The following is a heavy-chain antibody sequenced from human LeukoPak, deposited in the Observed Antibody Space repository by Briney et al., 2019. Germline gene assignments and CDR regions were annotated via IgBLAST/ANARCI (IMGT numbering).Heavy chain of an antibody. CDR2: INHSGST. Sequence: NPSETLSLTCVVYGGSFSGYYWSWIRQPPGKGLEWIGEINHSGSTNYNPSLKSRVTISVDTSKNQFSLKLSSVTAADTAVYYCAKTAMVTSSRSNWFDPWGQGTLVTVSS. CDR1: GGSFSGYY. D-gene: IGHD5-18*01. V-gene: IGHV4-34*01. CDR3: AKTAMVTSSRSNWFDP. J-gene: IGHJ5*02.